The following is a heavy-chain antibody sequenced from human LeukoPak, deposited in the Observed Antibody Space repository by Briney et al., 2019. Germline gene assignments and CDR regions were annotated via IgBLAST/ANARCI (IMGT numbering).Heavy chain of an antibody. D-gene: IGHD2-2*01. CDR1: GGTFSSYA. CDR2: IIPIFGTA. Sequence: ASVKVSCKASGGTFSSYAISWGRQAPGQGLEWMGGIIPIFGTANYAQKFQGRVTITADKSTSTAYMELSSLRSEDTAVYYCARVSLYCSSTSCYLFGANYGMDVWGKGTTVTVSS. J-gene: IGHJ6*04. CDR3: ARVSLYCSSTSCYLFGANYGMDV. V-gene: IGHV1-69*06.